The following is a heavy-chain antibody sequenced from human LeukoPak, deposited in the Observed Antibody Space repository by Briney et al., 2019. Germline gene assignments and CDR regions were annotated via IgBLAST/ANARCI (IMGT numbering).Heavy chain of an antibody. Sequence: GGSLRLSCAASGFTFSSSGMHWVRQAPGKGLEWAAVISYDGSNKYYADSVKGRFTISRDISKNTLYLQMNSLRAEDTAVYYCARRCLGSGYFEEYYFDYWGQGTLVTVSS. D-gene: IGHD5-12*01. J-gene: IGHJ4*02. CDR3: ARRCLGSGYFEEYYFDY. CDR1: GFTFSSSG. CDR2: ISYDGSNK. V-gene: IGHV3-30*03.